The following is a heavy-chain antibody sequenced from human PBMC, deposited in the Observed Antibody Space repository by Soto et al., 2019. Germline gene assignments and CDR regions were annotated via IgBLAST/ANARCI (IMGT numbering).Heavy chain of an antibody. CDR3: ARDVGATIRYYGMDV. J-gene: IGHJ6*02. Sequence: ASVKVSCKASGDTFTSYYMHWVRQAPGQGLEWMGIINPSGGSTSYAQKFQGRVTMTRDTSTSTVYMELSSLRSEDTAVYYCARDVGATIRYYGMDVWGQGTTVTVSS. CDR1: GDTFTSYY. V-gene: IGHV1-46*01. D-gene: IGHD1-26*01. CDR2: INPSGGST.